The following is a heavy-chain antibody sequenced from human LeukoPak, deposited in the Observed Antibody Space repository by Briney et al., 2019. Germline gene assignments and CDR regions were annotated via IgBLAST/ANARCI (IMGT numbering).Heavy chain of an antibody. CDR1: GFTFSSYA. J-gene: IGHJ4*02. CDR3: ARDHSTMIESPAD. Sequence: PGGSLRLSCAASGFTFSSYAMHWVRQAPGKGLEWVAVISYDGSNKYYADSVKGRFTISRDNSKNTLYLQMNSLRAEDTAVYYCARDHSTMIESPADWGQGTLVTVSS. CDR2: ISYDGSNK. V-gene: IGHV3-30-3*01. D-gene: IGHD3-22*01.